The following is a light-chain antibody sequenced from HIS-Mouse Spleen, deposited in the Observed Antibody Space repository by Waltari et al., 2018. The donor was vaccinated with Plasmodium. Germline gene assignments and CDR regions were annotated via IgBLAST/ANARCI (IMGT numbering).Light chain of an antibody. Sequence: SYELTQPSSVSVSPGQTARITCSGDVLAKKYARWFQQKPGQAPALVIYKDSERPSGLPERFSGSSSGTTVTLTISGAQVEDEADYYCYSAADNNLVFGGGTKLTVL. J-gene: IGLJ3*02. CDR1: VLAKKY. CDR2: KDS. V-gene: IGLV3-27*01. CDR3: YSAADNNLV.